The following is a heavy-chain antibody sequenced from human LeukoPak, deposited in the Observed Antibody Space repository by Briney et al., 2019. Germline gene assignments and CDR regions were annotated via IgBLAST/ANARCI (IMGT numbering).Heavy chain of an antibody. CDR3: ARAKTSRDGYNFFGY. J-gene: IGHJ4*02. Sequence: GGSLRLSCAASGFTFSSYAMSWVRQAPGEGLEWVSGISGSGGSTYYADSVKGRFTISRDNAKNTLYLQMNSLRAEDTAVYYCARAKTSRDGYNFFGYWGQGTLVTVSS. CDR1: GFTFSSYA. D-gene: IGHD5-24*01. CDR2: ISGSGGST. V-gene: IGHV3-23*01.